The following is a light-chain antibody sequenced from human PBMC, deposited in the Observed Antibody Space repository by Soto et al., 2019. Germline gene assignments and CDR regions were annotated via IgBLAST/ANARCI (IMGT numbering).Light chain of an antibody. Sequence: EIVMTQSPATLSVYPGERATLSCRASQSVNSNLAWYQQKPGQAPRLLIYVASTRATGIPARFSGSGSGTEFILTISSLQSEDFAIYYCQHYSNWPPMYTFGQGTKLEIK. CDR2: VAS. J-gene: IGKJ2*01. V-gene: IGKV3-15*01. CDR1: QSVNSN. CDR3: QHYSNWPPMYT.